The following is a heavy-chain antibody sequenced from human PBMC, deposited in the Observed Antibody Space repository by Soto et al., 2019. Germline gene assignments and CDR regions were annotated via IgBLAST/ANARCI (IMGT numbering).Heavy chain of an antibody. J-gene: IGHJ4*02. CDR1: GFSFSTYD. CDR2: ISTTSFTI. Sequence: LRLSCVASGFSFSTYDMDWVRQAPGKAPEWIAHISTTSFTIYYADSVKGRFTISRDNVRNSLYLEMKSLRDEDTAVYYCARDRCFDGSCYSASDFWGQGIQVTVSS. CDR3: ARDRCFDGSCYSASDF. V-gene: IGHV3-48*02. D-gene: IGHD2-15*01.